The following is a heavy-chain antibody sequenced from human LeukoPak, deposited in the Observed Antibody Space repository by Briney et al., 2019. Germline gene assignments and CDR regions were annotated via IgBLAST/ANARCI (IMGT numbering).Heavy chain of an antibody. CDR2: IYTSGRT. J-gene: IGHJ4*02. V-gene: IGHV4-4*07. Sequence: PSETLSLTCTVSSGSISSYYWSWIRQPAGKGLEWIERIYTSGRTNYNPSLKSPVTMSVDTSKNQLSLKLRSVTAADTAVYYCAREDMGFDSWGAGTLVTVSS. CDR1: SGSISSYY. CDR3: AREDMGFDS. D-gene: IGHD2-15*01.